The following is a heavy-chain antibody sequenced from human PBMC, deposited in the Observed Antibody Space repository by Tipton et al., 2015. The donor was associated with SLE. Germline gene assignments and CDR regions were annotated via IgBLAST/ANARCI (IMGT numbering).Heavy chain of an antibody. CDR1: GGTFSSYA. CDR2: ISAYNGNT. CDR3: ARDRAAAGGTHWFDP. Sequence: QSGAEVKKPGSSVKVSCKASGGTFSSYAISWVRQAPGQGLEWMGWISAYNGNTNYAQKLQGRVTLTTDTSTSTAYMELRSLRSDDTAVYYCARDRAAAGGTHWFDPWGQGTLVTVSS. J-gene: IGHJ5*02. V-gene: IGHV1-18*01. D-gene: IGHD6-13*01.